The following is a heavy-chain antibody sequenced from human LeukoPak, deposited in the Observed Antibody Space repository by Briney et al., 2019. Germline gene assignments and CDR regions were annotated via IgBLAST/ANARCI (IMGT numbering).Heavy chain of an antibody. J-gene: IGHJ2*01. CDR2: IYYSGST. CDR3: ARATDSSGWYSVWYFDL. V-gene: IGHV4-59*01. CDR1: GGSISSYY. Sequence: SETLSLTCTVSGGSISSYYWSWIRQPPGKGLEWIGYIYYSGSTNYNPSLKSRVTISVDTSKNQFSLKLSSVTAADTAVYYCARATDSSGWYSVWYFDLWGRGTLVTVSS. D-gene: IGHD6-19*01.